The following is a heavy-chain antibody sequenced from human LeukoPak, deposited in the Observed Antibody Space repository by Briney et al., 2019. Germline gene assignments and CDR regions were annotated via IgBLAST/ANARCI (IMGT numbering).Heavy chain of an antibody. CDR2: IYPGDSDT. Sequence: GESLKISCKASGFSFTTYWIGWVRQMPGKGLEWMGIIYPGDSDTKYSPSFQGQVTISAVKSIRTAYLQWSSLKASDTAMYYCVCPDGYIFYWGQGTLVTVSS. J-gene: IGHJ4*02. CDR1: GFSFTTYW. V-gene: IGHV5-51*01. D-gene: IGHD5-24*01. CDR3: VCPDGYIFY.